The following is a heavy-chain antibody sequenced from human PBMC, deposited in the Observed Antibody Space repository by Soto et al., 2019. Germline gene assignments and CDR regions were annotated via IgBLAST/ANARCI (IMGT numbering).Heavy chain of an antibody. CDR2: VDLAGNT. J-gene: IGHJ4*02. CDR3: ARHGAFYFDR. CDR1: GGSISSSNW. D-gene: IGHD3-10*01. V-gene: IGHV4-4*02. Sequence: QVQLQESGPGLVEPSGTLSLTCAVSGGSISSSNWWSWVRQSPGKGLERIGEVDLAGNTRYNPSLRSRVTISADKSKSKFSLKLTSVTAADTAVYYCARHGAFYFDRWGQGTLVTVSS.